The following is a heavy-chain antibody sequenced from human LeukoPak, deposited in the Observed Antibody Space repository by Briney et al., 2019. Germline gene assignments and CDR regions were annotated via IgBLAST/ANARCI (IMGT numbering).Heavy chain of an antibody. J-gene: IGHJ2*01. V-gene: IGHV4-30-4*08. CDR1: GGSISSGDYY. CDR2: IYYSGST. D-gene: IGHD6-19*01. Sequence: SETLSLTCTVSGGSISSGDYYWSWIRQPPGKGLEWIGYIYYSGSTYYNPSLKSRVTISVDTSKNQSSLKLSSVTAADTAVYYCARAFSGGWYVNLWGRGTLVTVSS. CDR3: ARAFSGGWYVNL.